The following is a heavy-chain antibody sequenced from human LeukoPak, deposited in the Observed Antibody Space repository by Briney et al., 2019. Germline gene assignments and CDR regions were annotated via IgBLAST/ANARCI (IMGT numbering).Heavy chain of an antibody. CDR3: AKSGGYGLIDY. D-gene: IGHD6-25*01. CDR2: IYSSGST. CDR1: GVSISSSSYY. V-gene: IGHV4-39*01. J-gene: IGHJ4*01. Sequence: SETLSLTCNVSGVSISSSSYYWGWIRQPPGKGLEWIGSIYSSGSTYYNSSLKSRLTISIDTSKNQVSLRMRSVTAADTAVYYCAKSGGYGLIDYWGQGTLVTVSS.